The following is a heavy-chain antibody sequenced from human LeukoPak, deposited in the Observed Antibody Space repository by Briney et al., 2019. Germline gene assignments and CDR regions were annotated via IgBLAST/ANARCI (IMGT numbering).Heavy chain of an antibody. D-gene: IGHD1-26*01. J-gene: IGHJ4*02. CDR1: GFTFSSYG. CDR3: ARGQWELSYFDY. CDR2: ISSSSSYI. V-gene: IGHV3-21*01. Sequence: GGSLRLSCAASGFTFSSYGMNWVRQAPGKGLEWVSSISSSSSYIYYADSVKGRFTISRDNAKNSPYLQMNSLRAEDTAVYYCARGQWELSYFDYWGQGTLVTVSS.